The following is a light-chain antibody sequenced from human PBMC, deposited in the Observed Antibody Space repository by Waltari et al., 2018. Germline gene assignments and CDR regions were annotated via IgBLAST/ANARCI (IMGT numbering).Light chain of an antibody. CDR2: EGS. CDR1: SSDVRSYNL. Sequence: QSALTQPASVSGSPGQSITISCTGTSSDVRSYNLVSWYQQHPGTAPKLMIYEGSKRPSGVSNRCSGSKSGNTASLTISGLQAEDEADYYCCSYAGSSTFAVFGGGTKLTVL. CDR3: CSYAGSSTFAV. V-gene: IGLV2-23*03. J-gene: IGLJ3*02.